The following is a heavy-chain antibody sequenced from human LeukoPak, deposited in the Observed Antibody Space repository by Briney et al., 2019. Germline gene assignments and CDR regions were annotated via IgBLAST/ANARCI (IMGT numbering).Heavy chain of an antibody. CDR1: GFAFHNYA. Sequence: PGRSLRLSCVGSGFAFHNYAMHWVRRPPGKGLEWVSAINWNSDTKAYADSVEGRFTISRERARNSLYLQMDSLRPEDTALYYCAKDTGGNGAYFYAMDVWGQGTSVTVSS. J-gene: IGHJ6*02. D-gene: IGHD4-23*01. V-gene: IGHV3-9*01. CDR2: INWNSDTK. CDR3: AKDTGGNGAYFYAMDV.